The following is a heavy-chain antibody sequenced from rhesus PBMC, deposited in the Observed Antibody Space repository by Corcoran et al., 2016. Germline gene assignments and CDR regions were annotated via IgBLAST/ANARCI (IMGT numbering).Heavy chain of an antibody. CDR3: ARHVPAAGIFDY. J-gene: IGHJ4*01. CDR2: ISGSSGST. CDR1: GYSISSGYY. V-gene: IGHV4-99*01. Sequence: QVQLQESGPGLVKPSETLSLTCAVSGYSISSGYYWGWIRQPPGKGLEYIGYISGSSGSTYYNPSLKRRVTISKDTSKNQFSLKLSSVTAADTAVYYCARHVPAAGIFDYWGQGVLVTVSS. D-gene: IGHD6-25*01.